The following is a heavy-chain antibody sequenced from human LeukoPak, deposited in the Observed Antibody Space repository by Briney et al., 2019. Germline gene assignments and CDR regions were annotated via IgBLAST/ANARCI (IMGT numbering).Heavy chain of an antibody. V-gene: IGHV4-59*01. Sequence: PSETLSLTCTVSGGSISRYYWSWIRQPPGKGLEWIAYIYYSGSTNYNPSLKSRVTISVDTSKNQFSLKLSSVTAADAAVYYCARGIVATITPFSAIPYFDYWGQGTLVTVSS. CDR1: GGSISRYY. CDR3: ARGIVATITPFSAIPYFDY. CDR2: IYYSGST. D-gene: IGHD5-12*01. J-gene: IGHJ4*02.